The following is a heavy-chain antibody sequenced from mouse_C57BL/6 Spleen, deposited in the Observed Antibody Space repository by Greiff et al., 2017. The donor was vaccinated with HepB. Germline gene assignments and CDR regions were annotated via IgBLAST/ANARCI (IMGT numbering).Heavy chain of an antibody. CDR1: GYTFTDYY. V-gene: IGHV1-26*01. J-gene: IGHJ3*01. CDR2: INPNNGGT. Sequence: EVQLQQSGPELVKPGASVKISCKASGYTFTDYYMNWVKKSHGKSLEWIGDINPNNGGTSYNQKFKGKATLTVDKSSSTAYMELRSLTSEDSAVYYCARGDGYYGAYWGQGTLVTVSA. D-gene: IGHD2-3*01. CDR3: ARGDGYYGAY.